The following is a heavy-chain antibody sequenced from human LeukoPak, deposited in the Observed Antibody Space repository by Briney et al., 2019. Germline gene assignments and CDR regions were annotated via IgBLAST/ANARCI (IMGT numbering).Heavy chain of an antibody. V-gene: IGHV3-53*01. Sequence: GGSLRLPCAASGFTVSNNYMSWVRQAPGKGLEWVSVIYTGGNIYYTDSVKGRFTISRDNSKNTLYLQMNSLRAEDTAVYYCARVPGDYGGNSHFDYWGQGTLVTVSS. CDR2: IYTGGNI. CDR1: GFTVSNNY. J-gene: IGHJ4*02. CDR3: ARVPGDYGGNSHFDY. D-gene: IGHD4-23*01.